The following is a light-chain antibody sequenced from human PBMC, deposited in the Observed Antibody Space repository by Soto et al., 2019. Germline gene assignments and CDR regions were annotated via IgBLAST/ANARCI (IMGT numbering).Light chain of an antibody. Sequence: QSVLAQPASVSGSPGQSITISCTGTSSDVGGYNYVSWYQQHPGKAPKLMIYDVSNRPSGVSNRFSGSKSGNTASLTISGLQAEDEADYYCSSYTSSRTTARYVFGTGNKVTVL. CDR2: DVS. V-gene: IGLV2-14*01. CDR3: SSYTSSRTTARYV. CDR1: SSDVGGYNY. J-gene: IGLJ1*01.